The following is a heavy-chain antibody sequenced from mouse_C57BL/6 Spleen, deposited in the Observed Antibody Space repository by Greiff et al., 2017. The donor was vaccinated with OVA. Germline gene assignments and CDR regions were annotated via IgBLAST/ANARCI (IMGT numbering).Heavy chain of an antibody. CDR3: ARGYDGSSPYFDY. Sequence: VQLQQPGAELVMPGASVKLSCKASGYTFTSYWMHWVKQRPGQGLEWIGEIDPSDSYTNYNQKFKGKSTLTVDKSSSTAYMQLSSLTAEDSAVYYCARGYDGSSPYFDYWGQGTTLTVSS. V-gene: IGHV1-69*01. CDR1: GYTFTSYW. D-gene: IGHD1-1*01. J-gene: IGHJ2*01. CDR2: IDPSDSYT.